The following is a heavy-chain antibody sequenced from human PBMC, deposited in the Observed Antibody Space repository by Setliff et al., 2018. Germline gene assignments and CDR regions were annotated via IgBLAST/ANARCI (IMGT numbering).Heavy chain of an antibody. Sequence: GGSLRLSCAASGFTFNGYAMNWVRQVPGKGLEWVAVISSDGNIKFHAESVKGRFTISRDNSKNTLYLQMNSLRAEDTAVYYCARDVFDFRTGQAGPWGQGTLVTVSS. D-gene: IGHD3-3*01. CDR1: GFTFNGYA. CDR2: ISSDGNIK. CDR3: ARDVFDFRTGQAGP. V-gene: IGHV3-30*14. J-gene: IGHJ5*02.